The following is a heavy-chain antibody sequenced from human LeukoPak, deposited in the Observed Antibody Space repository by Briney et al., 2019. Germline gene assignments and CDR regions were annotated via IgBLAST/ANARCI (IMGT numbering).Heavy chain of an antibody. V-gene: IGHV1-2*06. J-gene: IGHJ6*03. D-gene: IGHD2-15*01. Sequence: ASVKVSCKASGYTFTGYYMHWVRQAPGQGLEWMGRINPNSGGTNYAQRFQGRVTMTRDTSINTAYMELSRLRSADTAVYYCARGRNYCSGGSCYYMDVWGKGTTVTVSS. CDR3: ARGRNYCSGGSCYYMDV. CDR2: INPNSGGT. CDR1: GYTFTGYY.